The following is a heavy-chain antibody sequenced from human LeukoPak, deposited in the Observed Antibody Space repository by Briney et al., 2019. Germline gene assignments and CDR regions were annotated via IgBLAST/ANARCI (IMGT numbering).Heavy chain of an antibody. CDR3: ARDHRVLRYVQGI. Sequence: GGSLRLSCAASGFTFSSYGMHWVRQAPGKGLEWVSYISSSGSTIYYADSVKGRFTISRDNAKNSLYLQMNSLRAEDTAVYYCARDHRVLRYVQGIWGQGTMVTVSS. CDR1: GFTFSSYG. V-gene: IGHV3-48*04. D-gene: IGHD3-9*01. J-gene: IGHJ3*02. CDR2: ISSSGSTI.